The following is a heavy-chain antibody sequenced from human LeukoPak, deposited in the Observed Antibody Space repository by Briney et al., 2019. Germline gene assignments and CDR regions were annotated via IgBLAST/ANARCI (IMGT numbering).Heavy chain of an antibody. CDR3: ASLDYGDYVVY. CDR2: IYYSGST. J-gene: IGHJ4*02. D-gene: IGHD4-17*01. V-gene: IGHV4-59*08. Sequence: SETLSLTCTVSGGSISSDYWSWIRQPPGKGLEWIGYIYYSGSTNYNPSLKSRVTISVDTSKNQFSLKLSSVTAADTAVYYCASLDYGDYVVYWGQGTLVTVSS. CDR1: GGSISSDY.